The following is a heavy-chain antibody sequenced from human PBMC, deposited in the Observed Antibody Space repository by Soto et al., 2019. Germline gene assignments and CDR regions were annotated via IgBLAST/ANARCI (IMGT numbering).Heavy chain of an antibody. D-gene: IGHD6-13*01. V-gene: IGHV4-39*07. CDR2: IYYSGST. CDR3: ARDLGIAAADYSNWFDP. J-gene: IGHJ5*02. CDR1: GGSISSSSYY. Sequence: SETLSLTCTVSGGSISSSSYYWGWIRQPPGKGLEWIGSIYYSGSTYYNPSLKSRVTISVDTSKNQFSLKLSSVTAADTAVYYCARDLGIAAADYSNWFDPWGQGTLVTVSS.